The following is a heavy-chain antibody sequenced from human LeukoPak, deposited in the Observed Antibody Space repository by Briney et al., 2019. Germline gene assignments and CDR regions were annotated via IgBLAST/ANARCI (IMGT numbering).Heavy chain of an antibody. CDR2: ISGSGGST. Sequence: PGGSLRLSCAASGISFSSHWMHWVRQAPGKGLVWVSAISGSGGSTYYADSVKGRFTISRDNSKNTLYLQMNSLRAEDTAVYYCAKAGGGYCSSTSCERHPFDYWGQGTLVTVSS. D-gene: IGHD2-2*01. J-gene: IGHJ4*02. CDR3: AKAGGGYCSSTSCERHPFDY. V-gene: IGHV3-23*01. CDR1: GISFSSHW.